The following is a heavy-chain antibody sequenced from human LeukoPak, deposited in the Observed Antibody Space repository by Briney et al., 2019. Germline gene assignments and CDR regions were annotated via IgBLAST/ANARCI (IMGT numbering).Heavy chain of an antibody. J-gene: IGHJ5*02. CDR3: ARDNSVDDIAWWFDP. D-gene: IGHD2-15*01. CDR1: GFTFSSYA. Sequence: GGSLRLSCAASGFTFSSYAMSWVRQAPGKGLEWVSAISGSGGSTYYADSVKGRFTISRDNSKNTLYLQMNSLKSEDTAVYYCARDNSVDDIAWWFDPWGQGTLVTVSS. CDR2: ISGSGGST. V-gene: IGHV3-23*01.